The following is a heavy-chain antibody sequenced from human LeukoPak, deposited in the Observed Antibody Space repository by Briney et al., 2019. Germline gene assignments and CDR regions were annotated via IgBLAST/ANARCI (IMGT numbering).Heavy chain of an antibody. CDR3: AKVYGLSRGVIPQKYFDS. CDR2: ISGRGDSV. D-gene: IGHD3-10*01. CDR1: TYSFGSYA. Sequence: PGGTLRLSCVASTYSFGSYAFAWVRQAPGKGLEWVSTISGRGDSVYYADFVKGRFTVSRDNSKNTVYLQMNSLRAEDTAVHYCAKVYGLSRGVIPQKYFDSWGQGTLATVSS. V-gene: IGHV3-23*01. J-gene: IGHJ4*02.